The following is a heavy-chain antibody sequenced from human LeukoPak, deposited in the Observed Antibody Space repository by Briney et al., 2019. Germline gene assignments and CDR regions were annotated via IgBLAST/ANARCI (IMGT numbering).Heavy chain of an antibody. CDR3: AREATDILDRTDY. CDR2: IYHSGST. V-gene: IGHV4-38-2*02. J-gene: IGHJ4*02. CDR1: GYSISSGYY. D-gene: IGHD3-9*01. Sequence: SETLSLTCTVSGYSISSGYYWGWIRQPPGKGLEWIGSIYHSGSTYYNPSLKSRVTRSVDTSKNQSSLKLSSVTAADTAVYYCAREATDILDRTDYWGQGTLVTVSS.